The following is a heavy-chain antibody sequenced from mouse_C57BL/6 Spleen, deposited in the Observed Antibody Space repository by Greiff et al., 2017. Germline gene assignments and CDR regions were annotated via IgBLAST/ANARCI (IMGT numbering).Heavy chain of an antibody. CDR2: ISGGGGNT. D-gene: IGHD4-1*01. V-gene: IGHV5-9*01. CDR3: ARQSGTAMDY. Sequence: EVMLVESGGGLVKPGVSLKLSCAASGFTFSSYTMSWVRQTPEKRLEWVATISGGGGNTYYPDSVKGRFTISRDNAKNTLYLQMSSLRSEDTALYYCARQSGTAMDYWGQGTSVTVSS. CDR1: GFTFSSYT. J-gene: IGHJ4*01.